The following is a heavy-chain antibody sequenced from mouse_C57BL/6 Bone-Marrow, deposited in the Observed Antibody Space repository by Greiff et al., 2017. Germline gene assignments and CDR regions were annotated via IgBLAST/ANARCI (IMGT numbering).Heavy chain of an antibody. CDR3: ARFYSNYDGGAMDY. CDR1: GFTFTDYY. D-gene: IGHD2-5*01. V-gene: IGHV7-3*01. CDR2: IRNKANGYTT. Sequence: EVQRVESGGGLVQPGGSLSLSCAASGFTFTDYYMSWVRQPPGKALEWLGFIRNKANGYTTEYSASVKGRFTISRDNSQSILYLQMNALRAEDSDTYYCARFYSNYDGGAMDYWGQGTSVTVSS. J-gene: IGHJ4*01.